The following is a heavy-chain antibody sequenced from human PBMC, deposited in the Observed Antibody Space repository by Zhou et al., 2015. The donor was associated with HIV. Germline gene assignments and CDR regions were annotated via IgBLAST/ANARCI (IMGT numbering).Heavy chain of an antibody. CDR2: IFHDGNTE. V-gene: IGHV3-30-3*01. CDR3: EKDGGNWNFDY. CDR1: GFTFRTFG. D-gene: IGHD1-1*01. J-gene: IGHJ4*02. Sequence: QVQLVESGGGVVQPGRSLRLSCVASGFTFRTFGMHWVRQAPGKGLEWLAVIFHDGNTEYYADSVKGRFTVSRDNSKNTLFLEMNSLRVEDTAVYYCEKDGGNWNFDYWGQGTLVTVSS.